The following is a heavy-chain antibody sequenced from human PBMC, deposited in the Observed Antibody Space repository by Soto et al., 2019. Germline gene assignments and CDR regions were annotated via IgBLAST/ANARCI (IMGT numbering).Heavy chain of an antibody. CDR3: ARNGSGNYYHFDY. Sequence: LRLSCAASGFTFSNYAMHWVRQAPGKGLEWVAVISYDGRNKYYADSVKGRFTISRDNSKNTLYLQVNSLRADDTAVYYCARNGSGNYYHFDYWGQGTLVTVSS. CDR1: GFTFSNYA. CDR2: ISYDGRNK. V-gene: IGHV3-30*04. D-gene: IGHD3-10*01. J-gene: IGHJ4*02.